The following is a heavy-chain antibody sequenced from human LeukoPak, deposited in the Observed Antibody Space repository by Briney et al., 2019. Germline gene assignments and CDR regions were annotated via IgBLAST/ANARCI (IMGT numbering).Heavy chain of an antibody. J-gene: IGHJ4*02. CDR3: ARATSGYYFDY. Sequence: GRSLRLSCAASGFTFSSYGMHWVRQAPGKGLEWMAVMWYDGSNKYYADSVKGRFTISRDNSENTLYLQMNSLRAEDTAVYYCARATSGYYFDYWGQGTLVTVSS. CDR1: GFTFSSYG. V-gene: IGHV3-33*01. CDR2: MWYDGSNK. D-gene: IGHD3-22*01.